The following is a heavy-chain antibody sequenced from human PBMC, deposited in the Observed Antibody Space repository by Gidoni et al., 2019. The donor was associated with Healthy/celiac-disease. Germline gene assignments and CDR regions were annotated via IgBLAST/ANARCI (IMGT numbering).Heavy chain of an antibody. J-gene: IGHJ4*02. D-gene: IGHD6-19*01. CDR2: MNPNSGNT. CDR1: GYTFTSYS. Sequence: QVQLVQSGAEVKKPGASVKVSCKASGYTFTSYSINWVRQATGQGLEWMGWMNPNSGNTGYAQKFQGRVTMTRNTSISTAYMELSSLRSEDTAVYYCARGQWLDRKPLFDYWGQGTLVTVSS. CDR3: ARGQWLDRKPLFDY. V-gene: IGHV1-8*01.